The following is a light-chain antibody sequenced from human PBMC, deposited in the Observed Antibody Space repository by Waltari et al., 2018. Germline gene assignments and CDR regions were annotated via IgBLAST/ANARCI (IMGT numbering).Light chain of an antibody. CDR1: KIGSKS. Sequence: SYVLTQPPSVSVAPGQTARVTCGGNKIGSKSVNWYQQKPGQAPVLVIYADSDRPSGIPERFSGSNSGNAATLTISRVEAGDEADYYCQVWDVIGDQGVFGGGTKLTVL. J-gene: IGLJ3*02. CDR2: ADS. V-gene: IGLV3-21*02. CDR3: QVWDVIGDQGV.